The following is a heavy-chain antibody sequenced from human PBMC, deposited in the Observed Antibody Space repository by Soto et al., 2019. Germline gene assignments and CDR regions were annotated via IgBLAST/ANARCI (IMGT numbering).Heavy chain of an antibody. CDR1: GFTFSSYV. V-gene: IGHV3-64*01. CDR2: ISSDGGTT. Sequence: VQLVESGGGLVQPGGSLRLSCAASGFTFSSYVIHWVRQAPGKGLEYVCSISSDGGTTHYANFVEGRFSVSRDNSKNTLCLQMGSLRGEDMGVYYCARAATGTLSRWFDPWGQGTLVTVSS. J-gene: IGHJ5*02. D-gene: IGHD3-9*01. CDR3: ARAATGTLSRWFDP.